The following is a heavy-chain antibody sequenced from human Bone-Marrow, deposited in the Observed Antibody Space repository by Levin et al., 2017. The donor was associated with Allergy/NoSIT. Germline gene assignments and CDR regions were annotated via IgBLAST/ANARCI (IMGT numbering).Heavy chain of an antibody. CDR2: INSDASST. Sequence: GESLKISCAASGFTFNMYWMHWVRQVPGKGLVWVSRINSDASSTSYADSVKGRFSISRDNAKNTVYLQMNSLRAEETAVYYCARVGRYDTNNFYRWWGAFDIWGQGTKVTVSS. J-gene: IGHJ3*02. CDR1: GFTFNMYW. V-gene: IGHV3-74*01. D-gene: IGHD3-22*01. CDR3: ARVGRYDTNNFYRWWGAFDI.